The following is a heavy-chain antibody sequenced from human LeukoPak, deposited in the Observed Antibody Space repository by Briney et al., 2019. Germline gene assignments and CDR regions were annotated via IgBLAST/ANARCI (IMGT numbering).Heavy chain of an antibody. Sequence: GGSLRLSCAASGFTFSSYEMNWVRQAPGKGLEWVSYISSSSSTIYYADSVKGRFTISRDNAKNSLYLQMNSLRAEDTAVYYCARESLRDAFDIWGQGTMVTVSS. CDR3: ARESLRDAFDI. CDR2: ISSSSSTI. CDR1: GFTFSSYE. V-gene: IGHV3-48*01. J-gene: IGHJ3*02.